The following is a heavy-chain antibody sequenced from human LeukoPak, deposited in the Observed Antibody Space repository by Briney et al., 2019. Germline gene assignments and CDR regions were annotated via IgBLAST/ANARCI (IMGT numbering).Heavy chain of an antibody. CDR1: GGSISSYY. D-gene: IGHD1-7*01. Sequence: SETLSLTCTVSGGSISSYYWSWIRQPAGKGLEWIGRIYTSGSTNYNPSLKSRVTMSVDTSKNQFSPKLSSVTAADTAVYYCARVITGTTLFSWFDPWGQGTLVTVSS. J-gene: IGHJ5*02. V-gene: IGHV4-4*07. CDR2: IYTSGST. CDR3: ARVITGTTLFSWFDP.